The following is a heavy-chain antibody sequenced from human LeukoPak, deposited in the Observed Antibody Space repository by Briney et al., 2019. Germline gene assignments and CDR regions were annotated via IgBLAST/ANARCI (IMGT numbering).Heavy chain of an antibody. Sequence: ASVKVSCKASGYTFTNYDINWVRQATGQGLEWMGWMNPKTGNTGSAQKLQGRVTITGNTSISTAYMELSSLRSEDTAVYYCVRIDYSNAFDIWGQGTMVTVSS. D-gene: IGHD4-11*01. V-gene: IGHV1-8*01. CDR1: GYTFTNYD. CDR2: MNPKTGNT. CDR3: VRIDYSNAFDI. J-gene: IGHJ3*02.